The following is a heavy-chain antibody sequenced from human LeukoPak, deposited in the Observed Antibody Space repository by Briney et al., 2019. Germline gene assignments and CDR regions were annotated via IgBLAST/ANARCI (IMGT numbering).Heavy chain of an antibody. CDR3: AGQIVGATAAYLYYFDY. CDR1: GGSFNDYY. CDR2: INHDGST. V-gene: IGHV4-34*01. D-gene: IGHD1-26*01. J-gene: IGHJ4*02. Sequence: SETLSLTCAVYGGSFNDYYWSWIRQAPGKGPEWIGEINHDGSTNYNPPLTSRVTISVDTSKNQFSLELTSVTAADTAVYYCAGQIVGATAAYLYYFDYWGQGTLVTVSS.